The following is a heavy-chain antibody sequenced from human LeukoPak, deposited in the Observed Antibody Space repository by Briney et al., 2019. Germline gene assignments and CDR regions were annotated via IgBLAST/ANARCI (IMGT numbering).Heavy chain of an antibody. Sequence: SQTLSLTCTVSGGSISSGGYYWSWIRQPPGKGLEWIGYIYHSGSTYYNPSLKSRVTISVDRSKNQFSLKLSSVTAADTAVYYCARSIAAANTDYWGQGTLVTVSS. CDR3: ARSIAAANTDY. CDR2: IYHSGST. V-gene: IGHV4-30-2*01. D-gene: IGHD6-13*01. CDR1: GGSISSGGYY. J-gene: IGHJ4*02.